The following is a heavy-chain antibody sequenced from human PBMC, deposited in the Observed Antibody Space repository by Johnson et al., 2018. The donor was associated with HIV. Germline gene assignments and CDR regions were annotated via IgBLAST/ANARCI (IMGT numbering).Heavy chain of an antibody. V-gene: IGHV3-23*04. CDR3: ARERGISGGFDF. D-gene: IGHD2-15*01. J-gene: IGHJ3*01. CDR2: ISGCGGST. Sequence: VQLEESGGGLVQPGGSLRLSCAASGFTFSSYAMNWVRQAPGKGLEWVSAISGCGGSTYYADSVKGRFTISRDNAKNSLYLQMNSLRAEDTALYYCARERGISGGFDFWGQGTRVSVSS. CDR1: GFTFSSYA.